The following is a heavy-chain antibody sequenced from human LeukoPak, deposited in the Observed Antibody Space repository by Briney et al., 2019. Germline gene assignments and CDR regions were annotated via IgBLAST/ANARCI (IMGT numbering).Heavy chain of an antibody. CDR1: GGSTSSYY. J-gene: IGHJ3*02. CDR2: IYYSGST. D-gene: IGHD6-19*01. Sequence: SETLSLTCTVSGGSTSSYYWSWIRQPPGKGLEWIGYIYYSGSTNYNPSLKSRVTISVDTSKNQFSLKLSSVTAADTAVYYCASSSLAVAGIARFDAFDIWGQGTMVTVSS. CDR3: ASSSLAVAGIARFDAFDI. V-gene: IGHV4-59*01.